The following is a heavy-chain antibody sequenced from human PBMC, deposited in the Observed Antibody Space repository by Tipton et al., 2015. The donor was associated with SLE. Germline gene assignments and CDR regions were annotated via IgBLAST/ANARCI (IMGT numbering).Heavy chain of an antibody. V-gene: IGHV4-59*01. CDR1: GGSISSYY. Sequence: TLSLTCTVSGGSISSYYWSWIRQPPGKGLEWIGYIYYSGSTNYNPSLKSRVTISVDTSKNQFSLKLSSVTAADTAVYYCARGGVEEGLEEGDWFDSWGQGTLVTVSS. D-gene: IGHD1-1*01. J-gene: IGHJ5*01. CDR2: IYYSGST. CDR3: ARGGVEEGLEEGDWFDS.